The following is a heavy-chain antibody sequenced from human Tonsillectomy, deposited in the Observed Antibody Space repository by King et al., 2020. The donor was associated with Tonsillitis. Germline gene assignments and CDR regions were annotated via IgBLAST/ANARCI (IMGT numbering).Heavy chain of an antibody. D-gene: IGHD5-12*01. V-gene: IGHV4-38-2*02. CDR3: VRDGGGAHSGYDTGVSNY. CDR2: IHHSGST. Sequence: QLQESGPGLVKPSETLSLTCAVSGYSISSGYYWGWIRQPPGKGLEWIGSIHHSGSTYYNPSVKSRFTISVDTSKNQFSLRLSSVTAADTAVYFCVRDGGGAHSGYDTGVSNYWGQGTLVTVSS. CDR1: GYSISSGYY. J-gene: IGHJ4*02.